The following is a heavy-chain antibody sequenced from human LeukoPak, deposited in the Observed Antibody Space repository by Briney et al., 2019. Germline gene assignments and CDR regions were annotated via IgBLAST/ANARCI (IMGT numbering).Heavy chain of an antibody. V-gene: IGHV3-23*01. CDR1: GFTFSSYA. CDR2: ISGSGGRNT. J-gene: IGHJ6*02. Sequence: GGSLRLSCAASGFTFSSYAMSWVRQAPGKGLEWVSGISGSGGRNTNYADSVKGRFTISRDNSKNTLYLQMNSLRAEDTAVYYCANTPIQWLDYYYYYGMDVWGQGTTVTVSS. CDR3: ANTPIQWLDYYYYYGMDV. D-gene: IGHD6-19*01.